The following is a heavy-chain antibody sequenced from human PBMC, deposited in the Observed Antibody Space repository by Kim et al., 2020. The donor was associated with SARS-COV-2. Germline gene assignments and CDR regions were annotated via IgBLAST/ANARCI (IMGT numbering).Heavy chain of an antibody. V-gene: IGHV3-33*01. CDR3: ARGLSPSGGLDF. Sequence: GGSLRLSCAASGFTFSSYGMHWVRQAPGKGLEWVAVIWYDGSNKYYADSVKGRFTISRDNSKNTLYLQMNSLRAEDTAVYYCARGLSPSGGLDFWRQGTLVTVS. J-gene: IGHJ4*02. D-gene: IGHD2-15*01. CDR1: GFTFSSYG. CDR2: IWYDGSNK.